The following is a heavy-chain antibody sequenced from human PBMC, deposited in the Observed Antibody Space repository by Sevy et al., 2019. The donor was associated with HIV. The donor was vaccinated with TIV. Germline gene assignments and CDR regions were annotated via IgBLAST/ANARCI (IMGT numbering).Heavy chain of an antibody. CDR3: ARDGSSGIQWFDY. CDR1: GGSISSGRNY. V-gene: IGHV4-61*02. Sequence: SETLSLTCTVSGGSISSGRNYWNWIRQPAGKGLEWIGGIYISGDTNYNPSLKSRVTISLDTSKKQFSLKLTSVTAADTAVYYCARDGSSGIQWFDYWGQGILVTVSS. J-gene: IGHJ4*02. CDR2: IYISGDT. D-gene: IGHD6-25*01.